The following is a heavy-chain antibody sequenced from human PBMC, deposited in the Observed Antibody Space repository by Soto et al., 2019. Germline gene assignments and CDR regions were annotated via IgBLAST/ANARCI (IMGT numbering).Heavy chain of an antibody. J-gene: IGHJ6*02. CDR2: INPNSGGT. D-gene: IGHD1-26*01. CDR1: GYTFTGYY. Sequence: ASVKVSCKASGYTFTGYYMHWVRQAPGQGLEWMGWINPNSGGTNYAQKFQGRVTMTRDTSISTAYMELSRLRSDDTAVYYCARVPLWDSGSYYGMDVWGQGTTVTVSS. CDR3: ARVPLWDSGSYYGMDV. V-gene: IGHV1-2*02.